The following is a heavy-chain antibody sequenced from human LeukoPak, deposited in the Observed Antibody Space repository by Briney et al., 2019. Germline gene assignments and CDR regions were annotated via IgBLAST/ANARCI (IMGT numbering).Heavy chain of an antibody. V-gene: IGHV1-2*02. J-gene: IGHJ4*02. CDR3: ARGGAVFMARGAYDY. CDR1: GYTFTGYY. CDR2: INPNSGGT. D-gene: IGHD3-10*01. Sequence: ASVKVSCKAPGYTFTGYYMHWVRQAPGQGLEWMGWINPNSGGTKYAQKFQGRVTMTRDTSISTAYMELSRLRSDDTAVYYCARGGAVFMARGAYDYWGQGTLVTVSS.